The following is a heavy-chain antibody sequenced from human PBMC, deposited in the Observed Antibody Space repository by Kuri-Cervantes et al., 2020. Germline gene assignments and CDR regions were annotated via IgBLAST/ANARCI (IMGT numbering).Heavy chain of an antibody. J-gene: IGHJ3*02. D-gene: IGHD6-19*01. V-gene: IGHV3-30*03. Sequence: GESLKISCAASGFTFNSCGMHWVRQAPGKGLEWVTVISYDGSNTYYADSVKGRFTISRDNSKDTLYLQMNSLRAEDTAVYYCAYSSGWTEGAFDIWGQGTMVTDSS. CDR1: GFTFNSCG. CDR3: AYSSGWTEGAFDI. CDR2: ISYDGSNT.